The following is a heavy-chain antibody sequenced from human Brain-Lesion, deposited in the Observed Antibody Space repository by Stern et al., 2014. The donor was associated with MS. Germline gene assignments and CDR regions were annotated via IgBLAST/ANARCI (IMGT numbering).Heavy chain of an antibody. CDR3: ARVYNTIYGIVTQRGSGMDV. Sequence: VQLGQSGGGLVQPGGSLTISCTAAGFTFGNYWMTWVRQAPGKGLEWLANITEDGTEKNYVDSVKGRFTISRDNARNSLYLQMNSLRVEDTALYYCARVYNTIYGIVTQRGSGMDVWGQGTTVIVSS. D-gene: IGHD2/OR15-2a*01. CDR1: GFTFGNYW. CDR2: ITEDGTEK. J-gene: IGHJ6*02. V-gene: IGHV3-7*01.